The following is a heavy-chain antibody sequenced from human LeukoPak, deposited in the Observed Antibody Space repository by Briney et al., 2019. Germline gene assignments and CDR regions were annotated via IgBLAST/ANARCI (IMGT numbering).Heavy chain of an antibody. Sequence: SVKVSCEASGGTFSSYAISWVRQAPGQGLEWMGGIIPIFGTANYAQKFQGRVTITADESASTAYMELSSLRSEDTAVYYCARDRGSGWPLWGQGTLVTVSS. CDR2: IIPIFGTA. CDR1: GGTFSSYA. V-gene: IGHV1-69*01. D-gene: IGHD6-19*01. CDR3: ARDRGSGWPL. J-gene: IGHJ4*02.